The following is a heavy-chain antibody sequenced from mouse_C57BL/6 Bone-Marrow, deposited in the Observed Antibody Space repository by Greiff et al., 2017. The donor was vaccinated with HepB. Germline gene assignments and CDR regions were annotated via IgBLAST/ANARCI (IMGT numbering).Heavy chain of an antibody. Sequence: VQLQQSGPELVKPGASVKISCKASGYSFTGYYMNWVKQSPEKSLEWIGEINPSTGGTTYNQKFKAKATLTVDKSSSTAYMQLKSLTSEDSAVYYCARRYYGRDYWGQGTTLTVSS. J-gene: IGHJ2*01. CDR3: ARRYYGRDY. D-gene: IGHD1-1*01. CDR2: INPSTGGT. CDR1: GYSFTGYY. V-gene: IGHV1-42*01.